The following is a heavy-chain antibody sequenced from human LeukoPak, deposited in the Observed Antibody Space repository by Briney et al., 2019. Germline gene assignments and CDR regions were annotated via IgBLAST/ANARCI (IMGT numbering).Heavy chain of an antibody. CDR2: ISVYSDNT. CDR3: ARGSRLVGATARDH. V-gene: IGHV1-18*01. J-gene: IGHJ4*02. Sequence: GASVKVSCKASGYTFINYGISWVRQAPGQGLEWMGWISVYSDNTDYAQKFQGRVTMTTDTSTSTAYMELRSLISDDTAVYYCARGSRLVGATARDHWGQGTLVTVSS. D-gene: IGHD1-26*01. CDR1: GYTFINYG.